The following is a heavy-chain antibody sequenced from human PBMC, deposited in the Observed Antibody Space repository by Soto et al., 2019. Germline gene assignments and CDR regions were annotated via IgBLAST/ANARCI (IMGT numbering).Heavy chain of an antibody. D-gene: IGHD5-12*01. J-gene: IGHJ4*02. CDR1: GGTFSSYA. Sequence: SVKVSCKASGGTFSSYAISWVRQAPGQGLEWMGGTIPIFGTVNYAQKFQGRVTITADDSTSTAYMELSSLRSDDTAVYYCASMVAAKWYFDYWGQGPLVTVSS. CDR3: ASMVAAKWYFDY. CDR2: TIPIFGTV. V-gene: IGHV1-69*13.